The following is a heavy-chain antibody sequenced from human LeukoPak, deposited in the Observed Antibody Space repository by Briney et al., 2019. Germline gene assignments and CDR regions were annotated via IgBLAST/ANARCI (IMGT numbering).Heavy chain of an antibody. CDR2: IYYSGST. D-gene: IGHD3-22*01. J-gene: IGHJ5*02. CDR1: GGSISSSSYY. Sequence: PSETLSLTCTVSGGSISSSSYYWGWIRQPPGKGLEWIGSIYYSGSTYYNPSLKSRVTISVDTSKNQFSLELSSVTAADTAVYYCARDYYDSSGYYNWFDPWGQGTLVTVSS. CDR3: ARDYYDSSGYYNWFDP. V-gene: IGHV4-39*07.